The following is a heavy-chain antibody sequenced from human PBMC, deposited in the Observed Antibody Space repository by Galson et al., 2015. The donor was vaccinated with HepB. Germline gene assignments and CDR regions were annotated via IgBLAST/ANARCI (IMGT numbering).Heavy chain of an antibody. CDR3: ARLTTVTSGDFDY. CDR1: GYTFSSYG. CDR2: ISAYNGIT. V-gene: IGHV1-18*01. J-gene: IGHJ4*02. Sequence: SVKVSCKASGYTFSSYGISWVRQAPGQGLEWMGWISAYNGITNYSQKLQGRVTMTTDTSISTAYMELSRLRSDDTAVYYCARLTTVTSGDFDYWGQGTLVTVSS. D-gene: IGHD4-17*01.